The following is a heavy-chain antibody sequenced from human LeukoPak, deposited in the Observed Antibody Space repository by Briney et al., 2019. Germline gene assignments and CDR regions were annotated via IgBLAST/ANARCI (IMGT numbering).Heavy chain of an antibody. V-gene: IGHV3-30*04. CDR1: GFSFSSYA. D-gene: IGHD6-13*01. CDR3: ARDLRWQQLVYILVY. CDR2: ISYDGFNK. Sequence: TGGSLRLSCAASGFSFSSYAIHWVRQAPGKGLEWVALISYDGFNKYYADSVKGRFTISRDNSKNTLYLQMNSLRAEDTAVYYCARDLRWQQLVYILVYWGQGTLVTVSS. J-gene: IGHJ4*02.